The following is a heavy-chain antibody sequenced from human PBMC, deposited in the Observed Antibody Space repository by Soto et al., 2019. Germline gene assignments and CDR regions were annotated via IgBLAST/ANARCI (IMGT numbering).Heavy chain of an antibody. CDR2: ISGSGGST. J-gene: IGHJ4*02. CDR3: AKAQPYSSGWYVWAGVFDY. D-gene: IGHD6-19*01. Sequence: EVPLLESGGGLVQPGGSLRLSFAASGFTFSSYAMSWVRQAPGKGLEWVSAISGSGGSTYYADSVKGRFTISRDNSKNTLYLQMNSLRAEDTAVYYCAKAQPYSSGWYVWAGVFDYWGQGTLVTVSS. CDR1: GFTFSSYA. V-gene: IGHV3-23*01.